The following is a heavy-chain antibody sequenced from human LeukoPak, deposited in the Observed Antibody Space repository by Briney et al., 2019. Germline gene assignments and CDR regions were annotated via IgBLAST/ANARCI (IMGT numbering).Heavy chain of an antibody. CDR1: GGSFSPYY. J-gene: IGHJ4*02. V-gene: IGHV4-34*01. Sequence: SETLSLTCAVYGGSFSPYYWSWIRQSPDKGLEWIGEINHSRSTNYNPSLKSRVTISVDTSKHQFSLKLSSVAAADTAVYYCAIPREGLRILRAFDYWGQGTLVTVSS. D-gene: IGHD5-12*01. CDR3: AIPREGLRILRAFDY. CDR2: INHSRST.